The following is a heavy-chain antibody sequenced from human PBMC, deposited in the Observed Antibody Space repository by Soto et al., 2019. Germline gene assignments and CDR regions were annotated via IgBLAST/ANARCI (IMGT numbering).Heavy chain of an antibody. CDR1: GYTFVSYW. J-gene: IGHJ4*02. D-gene: IGHD5-12*01. CDR2: IYPGDSDT. CDR3: ARTDGYEIEY. V-gene: IGHV5-51*01. Sequence: GESLKISCKGPGYTFVSYWIGGVRQMPGKGLEWLVIIYPGDSDTRYSPSFQGQVTISAYKSITTVYLQWSSLKASDTAMYYCARTDGYEIEYWGQGTLVTVSS.